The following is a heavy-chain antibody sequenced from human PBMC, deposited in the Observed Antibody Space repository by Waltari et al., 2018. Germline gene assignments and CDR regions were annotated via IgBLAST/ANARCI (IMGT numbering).Heavy chain of an antibody. V-gene: IGHV4-31*03. CDR3: ARDCSSTSCYEDGVIAPSGV. Sequence: QVQLQESGPGLVKPSQTLSLTCTVSGGSISSGGYYWRWIRQHPGKGLEWIGYIYYSGSTYYNPSLKSRVTISVDTSKNQFSLKLSSVTAADTAVYYCARDCSSTSCYEDGVIAPSGVWGQGTLVTVSS. J-gene: IGHJ4*02. D-gene: IGHD2-2*01. CDR1: GGSISSGGYY. CDR2: IYYSGST.